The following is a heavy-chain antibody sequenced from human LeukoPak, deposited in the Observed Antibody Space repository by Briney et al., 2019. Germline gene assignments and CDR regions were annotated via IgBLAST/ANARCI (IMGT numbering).Heavy chain of an antibody. CDR2: ISNNGGYT. V-gene: IGHV3-23*01. D-gene: IGHD1-26*01. CDR1: GFTFSSSA. CDR3: TGCGRIRCSLDSIDF. J-gene: IGHJ4*02. Sequence: PGGSLRLSCAASGFTFSSSAMSWVRQAPGKGLEWVSAISNNGGYTYYADSVQGRFTISRDNSKSTLCLQMNSLRAEDTAVYYCTGCGRIRCSLDSIDFWGQGTLVTVSS.